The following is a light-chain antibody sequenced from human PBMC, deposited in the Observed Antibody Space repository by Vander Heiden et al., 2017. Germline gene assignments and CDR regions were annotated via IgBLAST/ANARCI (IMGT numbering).Light chain of an antibody. J-gene: IGLJ2*01. Sequence: ELTQPPSVSVSPGQTASITCSGEKLGEKYACWYQHKPGQAPVVVIYEDTKRPSGIPERFSGSNSGNTATLTISGTQAMDEADYYCQAWDSSTVVFGGGTKMTVL. CDR2: EDT. CDR1: KLGEKY. V-gene: IGLV3-1*01. CDR3: QAWDSSTVV.